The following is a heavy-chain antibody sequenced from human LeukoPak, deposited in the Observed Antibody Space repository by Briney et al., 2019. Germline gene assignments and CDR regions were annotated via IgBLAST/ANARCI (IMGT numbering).Heavy chain of an antibody. CDR3: ARGQGSPKVVAAAQSRNSFDP. D-gene: IGHD6-13*01. CDR2: VNHSGST. V-gene: IGHV4-34*01. J-gene: IGHJ5*02. CDR1: GGSFSGYY. Sequence: SETLSLTCAVYGGSFSGYYWSWIRQPPGKGLEWIGEVNHSGSTNYNPSLKSRVTISVDTSKNQFSLKLSSVTAADTAVYYCARGQGSPKVVAAAQSRNSFDPWGQGTLVTVSS.